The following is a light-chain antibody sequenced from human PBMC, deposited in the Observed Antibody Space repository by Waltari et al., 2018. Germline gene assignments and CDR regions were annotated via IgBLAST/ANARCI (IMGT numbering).Light chain of an antibody. Sequence: QAVVTQEPSLTVSPGGTVTLTCGSSTGPVTSGHYPYWFQQKPGQAPRTLISDTTNKKSWTPARCSGSLRGGKAALTLSGAQPEDEADYYCFVSYDGAEGVFGGGTKLTVL. V-gene: IGLV7-46*01. CDR2: DTT. CDR3: FVSYDGAEGV. CDR1: TGPVTSGHY. J-gene: IGLJ3*02.